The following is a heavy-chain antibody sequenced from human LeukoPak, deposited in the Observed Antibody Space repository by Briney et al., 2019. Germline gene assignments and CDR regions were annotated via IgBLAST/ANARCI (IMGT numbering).Heavy chain of an antibody. D-gene: IGHD6-13*01. J-gene: IGHJ5*02. CDR3: ARGEGIAAAAHHWFDP. Sequence: ASVKVSCKASGYTFTGYYMHWVRQAPGQGLEGMGWINPNSGGTNYAQKFQGRVTMTRDTSISTAYMELSRLRSDDPAVYYCARGEGIAAAAHHWFDPWGQGTLVTVSS. V-gene: IGHV1-2*02. CDR2: INPNSGGT. CDR1: GYTFTGYY.